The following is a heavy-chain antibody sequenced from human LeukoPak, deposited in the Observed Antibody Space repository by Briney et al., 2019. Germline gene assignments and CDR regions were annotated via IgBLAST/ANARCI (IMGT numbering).Heavy chain of an antibody. J-gene: IGHJ3*02. V-gene: IGHV1-69*06. CDR1: GGTFSSYA. D-gene: IGHD2-2*01. CDR3: ARDRRPQRRFATMPRGDAFDI. Sequence: GASVKVSCKASGGTFSSYAISWVRQAPGQGLEWMGGIIPIFGTANYAQKFQGRVTITADKSTSTAYMELSSLRSEDTAVYYCARDRRPQRRFATMPRGDAFDIWGQGTMVTVSS. CDR2: IIPIFGTA.